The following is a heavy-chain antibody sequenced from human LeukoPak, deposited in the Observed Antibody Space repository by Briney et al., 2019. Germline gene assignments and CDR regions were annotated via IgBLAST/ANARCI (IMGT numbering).Heavy chain of an antibody. Sequence: SETLSLTCAVYGGSFSGYYWSWIRQPPGKGLEWIGEINHSGSTNYNPSLKSRVTISVDTSKNQFSLKLSSVTAADTAVYYCARGLQNGSGSYYRLSQASVGPELDPWGQGTLVTVSS. CDR1: GGSFSGYY. CDR2: INHSGST. J-gene: IGHJ5*02. V-gene: IGHV4-34*01. D-gene: IGHD3-10*01. CDR3: ARGLQNGSGSYYRLSQASVGPELDP.